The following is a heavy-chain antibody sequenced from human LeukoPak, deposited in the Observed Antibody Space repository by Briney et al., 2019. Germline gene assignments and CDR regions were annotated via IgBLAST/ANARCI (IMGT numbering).Heavy chain of an antibody. D-gene: IGHD3-22*01. CDR1: GFTFSSYG. CDR3: AKGYYDSSGYYSFDY. Sequence: GGSLRLPCAASGFTFSSYGMSWVRQAPGKGLEWVSAISGSGGSTYYADSVKGRFTISRDNSKNTLYLQMNSLRAEDTAVYYCAKGYYDSSGYYSFDYWGQGTLVTVSS. CDR2: ISGSGGST. J-gene: IGHJ4*02. V-gene: IGHV3-23*01.